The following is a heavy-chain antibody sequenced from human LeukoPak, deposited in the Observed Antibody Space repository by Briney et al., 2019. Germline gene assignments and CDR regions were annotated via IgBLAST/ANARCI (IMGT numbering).Heavy chain of an antibody. CDR2: ISWYSGSI. V-gene: IGHV3-9*01. J-gene: IGHJ6*02. Sequence: GGSLRLSCAASGFTFDDYAMHWVRQAPGKGLAWVSGISWYSGSIGYADSVKGRFTISRDNAKNSLYLQMNSLRAEDTALYYCAKDGPSDRKMATSTTKYGMDVWGQGTTVTVSS. D-gene: IGHD5-24*01. CDR1: GFTFDDYA. CDR3: AKDGPSDRKMATSTTKYGMDV.